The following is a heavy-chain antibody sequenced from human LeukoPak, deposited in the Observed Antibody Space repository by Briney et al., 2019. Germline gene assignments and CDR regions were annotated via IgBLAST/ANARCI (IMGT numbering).Heavy chain of an antibody. CDR3: ARAGVWLPAV. J-gene: IGHJ4*02. V-gene: IGHV4-4*02. D-gene: IGHD3-9*01. CDR1: GASINSDKW. Sequence: PSETLSLTCAVSGASINSDKWWSWVRQPPGKGLEWIGEINHSGNTNYSPSLKSRVTMSTDKSKNEFSLRLTSVTAADTAVYYCARAGVWLPAVWGQGTLVTVSS. CDR2: INHSGNT.